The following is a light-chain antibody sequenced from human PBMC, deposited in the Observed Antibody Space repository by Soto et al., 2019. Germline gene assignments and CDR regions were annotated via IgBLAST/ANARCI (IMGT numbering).Light chain of an antibody. V-gene: IGKV3-11*01. J-gene: IGKJ5*01. CDR3: QQRQYWPSFT. Sequence: VFQQNPATLSLSPGERATLSCRASLNVNSYLAWYQQKPGQAPRLLIYDASNRAAGIPARFSGSGSGTDFTLTISSLEPEDFAIEYCQQRQYWPSFTFGQGTRLEIK. CDR2: DAS. CDR1: LNVNSY.